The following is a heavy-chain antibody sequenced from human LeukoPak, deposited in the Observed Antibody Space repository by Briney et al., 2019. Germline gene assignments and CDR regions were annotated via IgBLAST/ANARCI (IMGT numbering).Heavy chain of an antibody. CDR3: ARDGRISYYDSSGPFDY. CDR1: GFTFSSYG. Sequence: GGSLRLSCAASGFTFSSYGMHWVRQAPGKGLEWVAVIWYDGSNKYYADSVKGRFTISGDNSKNTLYLQMNSLRAEDTAVYYCARDGRISYYDSSGPFDYWGQGTLVTVSS. D-gene: IGHD3-22*01. J-gene: IGHJ4*02. CDR2: IWYDGSNK. V-gene: IGHV3-33*01.